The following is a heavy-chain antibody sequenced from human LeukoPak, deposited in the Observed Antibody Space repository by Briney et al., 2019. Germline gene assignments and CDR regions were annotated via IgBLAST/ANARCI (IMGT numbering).Heavy chain of an antibody. CDR3: AAESGYGDYGYYFDY. CDR2: ISAYNGNT. CDR1: GYTFTSYG. V-gene: IGHV1-18*01. J-gene: IGHJ4*02. D-gene: IGHD4-17*01. Sequence: ASVKVSCKASGYTFTSYGISWVRQAPGQGLEWMGWISAYNGNTNYAQKLQGRVTMTTVTSTSTAYMELRSLRSDDTAVYYCAAESGYGDYGYYFDYWGQGTLVTVSS.